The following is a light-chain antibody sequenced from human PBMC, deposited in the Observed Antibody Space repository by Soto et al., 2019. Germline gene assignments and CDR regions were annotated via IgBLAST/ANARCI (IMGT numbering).Light chain of an antibody. V-gene: IGLV1-40*01. CDR3: QSYDSSPNWV. CDR1: SSNIGAGYD. Sequence: QAVVTQPPSVSAAPGQRVTISCTGSSSNIGAGYDVHWYQQLPGTAPKLLIYGNSNRPSGVPDRFSGSKSGTSASLAITGLQAEDEADYYCQSYDSSPNWVFGGGTKLTVL. CDR2: GNS. J-gene: IGLJ3*02.